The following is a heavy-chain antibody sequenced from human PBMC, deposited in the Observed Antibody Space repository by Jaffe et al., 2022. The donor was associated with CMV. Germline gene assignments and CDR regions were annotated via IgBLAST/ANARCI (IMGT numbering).Heavy chain of an antibody. V-gene: IGHV3-7*03. J-gene: IGHJ2*01. CDR3: ARVGYGGNSGWYFDL. CDR1: GFTFSSYW. D-gene: IGHD2-21*02. Sequence: EVQLVESGGGLVQPGGSLRLSCAASGFTFSSYWMSWVRQAPGKGLEWVANIKQDGSEKYYVDSVKGRFTISRDNAKNSLYLQMNSLRAEDTAVYYCARVGYGGNSGWYFDLWGRGTLVTVSS. CDR2: IKQDGSEK.